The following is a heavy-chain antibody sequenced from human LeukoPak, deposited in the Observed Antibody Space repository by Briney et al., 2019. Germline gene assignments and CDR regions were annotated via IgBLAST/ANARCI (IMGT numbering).Heavy chain of an antibody. CDR1: GFNLTNYS. V-gene: IGHV3-48*01. J-gene: IGHJ3*02. CDR3: ARDPRETWVPYAFDI. D-gene: IGHD1-26*01. CDR2: ISSSSGTI. Sequence: GGSLRLSCAASGFNLTNYSMNWVRQAPGKGLEWVSYISSSSGTIDYVDSLKGRFAISRDNAKNSLYLQMDSLRAEDTAVYYCARDPRETWVPYAFDIWGQGTMVTVSS.